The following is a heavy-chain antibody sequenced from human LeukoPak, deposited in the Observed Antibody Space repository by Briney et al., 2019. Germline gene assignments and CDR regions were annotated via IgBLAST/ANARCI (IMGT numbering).Heavy chain of an antibody. J-gene: IGHJ5*02. V-gene: IGHV3-72*01. CDR2: IRAKGNSYST. CDR3: ARVARGGFDP. Sequence: GGSLRLSCAASGFTFSDHYMDWVRQAPAKGLEWVGRIRAKGNSYSTEYAASVKGRSTISRDDSKNSLYLQMNSLKTEDTAVYYCARVARGGFDPWGQGTLVTVSS. CDR1: GFTFSDHY.